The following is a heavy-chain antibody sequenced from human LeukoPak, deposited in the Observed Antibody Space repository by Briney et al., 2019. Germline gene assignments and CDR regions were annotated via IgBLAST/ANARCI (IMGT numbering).Heavy chain of an antibody. CDR1: GIIFSNYW. D-gene: IGHD3-9*01. CDR3: AKMGADRALRHSDWSIWE. V-gene: IGHV3-74*01. J-gene: IGHJ4*02. CDR2: INRDGSST. Sequence: GGSLRLSCAASGIIFSNYWMHWVRQAPGKGLVWVSRINRDGSSTSYADSVKGRFTISRDNSKNTLYLQMNSLRAEDTAVYYCAKMGADRALRHSDWSIWEWGQGTLVIVSS.